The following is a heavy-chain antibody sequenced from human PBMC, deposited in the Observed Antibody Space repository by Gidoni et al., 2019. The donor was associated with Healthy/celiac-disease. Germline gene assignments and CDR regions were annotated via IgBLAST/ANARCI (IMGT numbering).Heavy chain of an antibody. CDR1: GGSFSGYY. D-gene: IGHD6-19*01. J-gene: IGHJ4*02. Sequence: QVQLQQWCAGLLKPSATLSLTCAVYGGSFSGYYWSWIRQPPGKGLEWIGEINHSGSTNYNPSLKSRVTISVDTSKNQFSLKLSSVTAADTAVYYCAREGGIAVAYFDYWGQGTLVTVSS. CDR2: INHSGST. CDR3: AREGGIAVAYFDY. V-gene: IGHV4-34*01.